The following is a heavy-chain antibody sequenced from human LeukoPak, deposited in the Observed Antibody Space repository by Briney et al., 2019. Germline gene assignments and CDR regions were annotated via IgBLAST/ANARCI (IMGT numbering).Heavy chain of an antibody. CDR2: IYYSGST. J-gene: IGHJ6*02. CDR3: ARAPQQLVSEMYGMDV. D-gene: IGHD6-13*01. CDR1: GGSISSYY. V-gene: IGHV4-59*01. Sequence: SETLSLTCTVSGGSISSYYWSWIRQPPGKGLEWIGYIYYSGSTNYNPSLKSRVTISVDTSKNQFSLKLSSVTAADTAVYYCARAPQQLVSEMYGMDVWGQGTTVTVSS.